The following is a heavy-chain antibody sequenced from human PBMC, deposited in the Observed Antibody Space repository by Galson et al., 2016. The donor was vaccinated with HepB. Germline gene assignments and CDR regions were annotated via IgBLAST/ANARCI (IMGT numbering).Heavy chain of an antibody. CDR3: AKGRYCGGDFYSSDY. CDR2: ISGGGVST. CDR1: GFTFSRYA. J-gene: IGHJ4*02. D-gene: IGHD2-21*02. Sequence: SLRLSRAVSGFTFSRYAMNWVRQTPGKGLQWVSGISGGGVSTHYADSVKGRFTISRDNSRNTLYLQMNSLRAEDTAVYYCAKGRYCGGDFYSSDYWGQGTLVTVAS. V-gene: IGHV3-23*01.